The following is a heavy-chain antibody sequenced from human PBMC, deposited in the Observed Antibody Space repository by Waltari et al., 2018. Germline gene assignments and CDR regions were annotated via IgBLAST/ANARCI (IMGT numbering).Heavy chain of an antibody. CDR2: ITSGGNFI. Sequence: EVQLVESGGGLVKPGGSMGLSCAASGSTFSSNILMWVRQAPGKGLEWVSSITSGGNFIYYADSVKGRFTISRDNAKNSLYLQMSSLRAEDTAVYYCTRVAYCGGDCSGDYWGQGSLVTVSS. CDR1: GSTFSSNI. D-gene: IGHD2-21*02. CDR3: TRVAYCGGDCSGDY. J-gene: IGHJ4*02. V-gene: IGHV3-21*01.